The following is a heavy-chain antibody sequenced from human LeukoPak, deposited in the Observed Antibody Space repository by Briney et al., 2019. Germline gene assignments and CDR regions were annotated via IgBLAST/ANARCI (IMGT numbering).Heavy chain of an antibody. Sequence: GGALGTSLAAPWIPLSNYSHRVGRPAPGEGVGGGSAIICGGGSTYYADSVKGRFTISRDNSKNTLYQQMNSLRAEDTAVYYCALPFERVGGYYDSSGYYFDYWGQGTLVTVSS. CDR3: ALPFERVGGYYDSSGYYFDY. CDR2: IICGGGST. D-gene: IGHD3-22*01. J-gene: IGHJ4*02. V-gene: IGHV3-23*01. CDR1: IPLSNYS.